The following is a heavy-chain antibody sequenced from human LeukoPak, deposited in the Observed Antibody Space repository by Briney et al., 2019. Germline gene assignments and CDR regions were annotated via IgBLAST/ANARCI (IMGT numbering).Heavy chain of an antibody. CDR2: IIPIFGTA. CDR1: GGTFSSYA. D-gene: IGHD3-16*02. V-gene: IGHV1-69*01. CDR3: ARVNTYYDYVWGSYRLDY. Sequence: ASVTVSCKASGGTFSSYAISWVRQAPGQGLEWMGGIIPIFGTANYAQKFQGRVTITADESTSTAYMELSSLRSEDTAVYYCARVNTYYDYVWGSYRLDYWGQGTLVTVSS. J-gene: IGHJ4*02.